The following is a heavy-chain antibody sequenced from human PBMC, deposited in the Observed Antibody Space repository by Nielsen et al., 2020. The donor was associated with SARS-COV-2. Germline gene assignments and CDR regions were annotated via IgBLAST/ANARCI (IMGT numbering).Heavy chain of an antibody. Sequence: ASVKVSCKASGYTFTSYGISWVRQAPGQGLEWMGWISAYNGNTNYAQKLQGRVTMTTDTSTSTAYMELRSLRSDDTAVYYCARVYSSSWYYVDASGYWGQGTLVTVSS. V-gene: IGHV1-18*04. CDR3: ARVYSSSWYYVDASGY. CDR2: ISAYNGNT. D-gene: IGHD6-13*01. CDR1: GYTFTSYG. J-gene: IGHJ4*02.